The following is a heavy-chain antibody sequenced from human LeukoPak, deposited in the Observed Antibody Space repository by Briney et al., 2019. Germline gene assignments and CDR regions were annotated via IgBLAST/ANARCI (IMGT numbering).Heavy chain of an antibody. V-gene: IGHV3-30*18. CDR3: AKPYPTLTTSAVLDN. CDR1: GFTFSNYA. D-gene: IGHD1-1*01. J-gene: IGHJ4*02. Sequence: GGSLRLSCAASGFTFSNYAIHWVRQAPGRGLEWVAAISYDGNSQHYGAPVKGRFAISRDNSKNTVYLQINTLRTDDAAIYYCAKPYPTLTTSAVLDNWGQGTLVTVSS. CDR2: ISYDGNSQ.